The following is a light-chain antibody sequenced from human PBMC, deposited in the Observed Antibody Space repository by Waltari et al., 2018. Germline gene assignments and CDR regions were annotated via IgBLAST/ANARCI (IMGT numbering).Light chain of an antibody. CDR1: QTLLSNSNNKNF. V-gene: IGKV4-1*01. J-gene: IGKJ2*01. CDR3: QQYYGIPYT. CDR2: WAS. Sequence: DIVMTQSPDSLAVSLGERATINCKSSQTLLSNSNNKNFLTWYQQKPGKPPKLLIYWASTRESGVPDRFSGSGSGTDFTLTISSLQAEDVAVYFCQQYYGIPYTFGQGTRLEIK.